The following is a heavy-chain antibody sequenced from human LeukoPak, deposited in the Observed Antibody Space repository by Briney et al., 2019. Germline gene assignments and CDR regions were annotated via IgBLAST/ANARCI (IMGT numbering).Heavy chain of an antibody. CDR2: INSDGSSI. CDR1: GFTFSSYW. D-gene: IGHD5-24*01. V-gene: IGHV3-74*03. CDR3: ARGTAWRNGYETHAFDI. Sequence: GGSLRLSCAASGFTFSSYWMHWVRQAPGKGLVWVSRINSDGSSIKSADSVKGRFTISRDNAENTLYLQMNSLRAEDTAVYYCARGTAWRNGYETHAFDIWGQGTMVTVSS. J-gene: IGHJ3*02.